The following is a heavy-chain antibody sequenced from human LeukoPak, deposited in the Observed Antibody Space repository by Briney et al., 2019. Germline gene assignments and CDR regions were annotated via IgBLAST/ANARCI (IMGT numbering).Heavy chain of an antibody. CDR3: AREYAEQLRDGATNFDY. D-gene: IGHD6-13*01. V-gene: IGHV1-46*01. Sequence: GASVKVSCKASGYTFTSYYMHWVRQAPGQGLEWMGIINPSGGSTSYAQKFQGRVTMTRDTSTSTVYMELSSLRSEDTAVYYCAREYAEQLRDGATNFDYWGQGTLVTVSS. CDR1: GYTFTSYY. CDR2: INPSGGST. J-gene: IGHJ4*02.